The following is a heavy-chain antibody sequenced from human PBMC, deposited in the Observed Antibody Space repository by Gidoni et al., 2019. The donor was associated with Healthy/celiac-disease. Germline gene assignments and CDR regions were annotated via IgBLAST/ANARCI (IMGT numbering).Heavy chain of an antibody. V-gene: IGHV4-59*01. CDR3: AIGGVDFWSGYYVY. J-gene: IGHJ4*02. CDR2: IYYRGST. D-gene: IGHD3-3*01. CDR1: GGPIGSYY. Sequence: QVQLQESGPGLVKPSGTLSLTSTAPGGPIGSYYWSWLRQPPGKGLEWIGYIYYRGSTNYNPSLNSRVTISVDTSKNQFSLKLSSVTAADTAVYYCAIGGVDFWSGYYVYWGQGTLVTVSS.